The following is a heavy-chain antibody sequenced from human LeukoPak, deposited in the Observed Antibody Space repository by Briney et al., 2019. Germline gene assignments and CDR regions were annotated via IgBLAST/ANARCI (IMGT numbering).Heavy chain of an antibody. CDR2: VYWDDDR. CDR1: GFSLKTSGMG. CDR3: VHRPPAGGMFDY. V-gene: IGHV2-5*02. J-gene: IGHJ4*02. D-gene: IGHD2-15*01. Sequence: SGPTLVKPTQTLTLTCNFAGFSLKTSGMGVGWVRQPPGKALEWLAIVYWDDDRRYSPPLRTRLTITKDTSRNQVVLTMTNMDPVDTATYYCVHRPPAGGMFDYWGQGILVTVSS.